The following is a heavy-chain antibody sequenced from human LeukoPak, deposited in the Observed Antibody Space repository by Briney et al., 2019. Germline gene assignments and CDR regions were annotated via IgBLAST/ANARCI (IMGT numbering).Heavy chain of an antibody. CDR2: IYYSGST. D-gene: IGHD1-14*01. V-gene: IGHV4-39*01. J-gene: IGHJ5*02. Sequence: SETLSLTCTVSGGSISRSTYYWGWIRQPPGKGLEWIANIYYSGSTYYNPSLKSRVTISVDTSKNQFSLKLNSVTAADTAVYYCAGLIRPGWFDPWGQGTLVTVSS. CDR1: GGSISRSTYY. CDR3: AGLIRPGWFDP.